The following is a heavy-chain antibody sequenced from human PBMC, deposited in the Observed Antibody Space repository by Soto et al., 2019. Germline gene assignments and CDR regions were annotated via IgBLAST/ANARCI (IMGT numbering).Heavy chain of an antibody. CDR1: GFTFSHYA. CDR2: MSYDGSNE. D-gene: IGHD1-26*01. V-gene: IGHV3-30*18. Sequence: PGGSLRLSCAASGFTFSHYAMHWVRQAPGKGLEWVALMSYDGSNEYYADSVKGRFTISRDNSKNTLYLQMNSLRAEDTAVYYSAKDGSHNFDYWGKGTLVTV. CDR3: AKDGSHNFDY. J-gene: IGHJ4*02.